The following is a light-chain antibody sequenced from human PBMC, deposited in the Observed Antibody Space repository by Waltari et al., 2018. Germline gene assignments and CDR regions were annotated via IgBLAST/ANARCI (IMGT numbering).Light chain of an antibody. CDR2: GNS. V-gene: IGLV1-40*01. Sequence: QSVLTQPPSVSGAPGQRVPIPCTGSSSNIGAGYAVNWYQQLPGTAPKLLIYGNSNRPSGVPDRFSGSKSGTSASLAITGLQAEDEADYYCQSYDSSLSGFWVFGGGTKLTVL. CDR3: QSYDSSLSGFWV. J-gene: IGLJ3*02. CDR1: SSNIGAGYA.